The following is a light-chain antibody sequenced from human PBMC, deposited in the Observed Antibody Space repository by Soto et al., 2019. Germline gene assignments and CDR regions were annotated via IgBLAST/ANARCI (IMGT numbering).Light chain of an antibody. CDR3: AAWDDRLNGYV. CDR2: STY. V-gene: IGLV1-44*01. CDR1: GSNIGSNS. J-gene: IGLJ1*01. Sequence: QSVLTQPPSASGTPGQRVTVSCSGSGSNIGSNSVNLYQHLPGKAPRLLIYSTYQRPSGVPDRFSGSKSGTSASLAISWLQSEAKTDYSCAAWDDRLNGYVFGPGTKLTVL.